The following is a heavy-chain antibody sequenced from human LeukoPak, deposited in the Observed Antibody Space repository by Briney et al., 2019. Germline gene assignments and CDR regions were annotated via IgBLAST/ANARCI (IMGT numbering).Heavy chain of an antibody. J-gene: IGHJ4*02. CDR2: INHSGST. CDR1: GGSFSGYY. Sequence: SETLSLTCAVYGGSFSGYYWSWIRQPPGKGLEWIGEINHSGSTNYNPSLKSRVTISVDTSKNQFSLKLSSVTAADTAVYYCARARITMIVVVTGFDYWGQGTLVTVSS. D-gene: IGHD3-22*01. V-gene: IGHV4-34*01. CDR3: ARARITMIVVVTGFDY.